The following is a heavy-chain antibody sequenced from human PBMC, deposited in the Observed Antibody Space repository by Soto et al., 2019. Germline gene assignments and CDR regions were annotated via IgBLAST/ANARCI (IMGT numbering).Heavy chain of an antibody. CDR3: AKERSIAVAAYDAFDI. Sequence: PGGSLRLSCAASGFTFSSYAMSWVRQAPGKGLEWVSAISGSGGSTYYADSVKGRFTISRDNSKNTLYLQMNSLRPEDTAVYYCAKERSIAVAAYDAFDIWGQGTMVTVSS. D-gene: IGHD6-19*01. CDR1: GFTFSSYA. J-gene: IGHJ3*02. CDR2: ISGSGGST. V-gene: IGHV3-23*01.